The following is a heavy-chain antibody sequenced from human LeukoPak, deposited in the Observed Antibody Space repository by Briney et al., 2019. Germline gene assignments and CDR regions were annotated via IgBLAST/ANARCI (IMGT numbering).Heavy chain of an antibody. Sequence: PGGSLRLSCAASGFIVSNTYMTWVRQAPGKGLEWVSVIHNGGSTYYADSVKGRFTVFRDNSKNMVFLRMNSLRVEDTAVYFCASLARDYWGQGTLVSVSS. CDR3: ASLARDY. J-gene: IGHJ4*02. D-gene: IGHD3-3*02. CDR1: GFIVSNTY. CDR2: IHNGGST. V-gene: IGHV3-53*01.